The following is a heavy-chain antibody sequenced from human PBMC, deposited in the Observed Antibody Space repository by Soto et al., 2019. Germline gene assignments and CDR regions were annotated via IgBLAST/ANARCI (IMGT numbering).Heavy chain of an antibody. J-gene: IGHJ1*01. D-gene: IGHD1-7*01. V-gene: IGHV4-61*01. CDR1: AGSVSGSSHY. Sequence: QVQLQESGPGLVKPSETLSLTCSVSAGSVSGSSHYWNWIRQTPGKGLEWIGYIDYSGSTNYNPSLKSRVTISVDTSKTPFSLKLSSVTAADTAVYYCARGGTSSRRAVAGYFHYWGQGTQVTVSS. CDR2: IDYSGST. CDR3: ARGGTSSRRAVAGYFHY.